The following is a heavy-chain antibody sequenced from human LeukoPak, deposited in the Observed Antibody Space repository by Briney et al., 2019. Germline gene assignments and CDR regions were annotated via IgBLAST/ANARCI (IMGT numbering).Heavy chain of an antibody. CDR1: GFTFSSYS. J-gene: IGHJ4*02. CDR3: AREWFGTSLDY. Sequence: GGSLRLSCAASGFTFSSYSMNWVRQAPGKGLEWVSSISSNSSYIYYADSVKGRFTISRDNAKNSLYLQMNSLRAEDTAVYYCAREWFGTSLDYWGQGTLVTVSS. D-gene: IGHD2-2*01. CDR2: ISSNSSYI. V-gene: IGHV3-21*01.